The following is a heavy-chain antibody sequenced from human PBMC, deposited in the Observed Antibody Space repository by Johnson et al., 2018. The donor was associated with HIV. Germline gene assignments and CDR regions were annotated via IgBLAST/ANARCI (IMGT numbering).Heavy chain of an antibody. J-gene: IGHJ3*02. Sequence: VQLVESGGDLVQPGRSLRLSCSTSGFTFGDYAMSWFRQAPTKGLEWVSFIRSKAYGETTEYAASVKGRFTISRDDSKSITFLQMDSLKTEDTGMYYCTGGRDLRAFDIWPRDNGHRLF. CDR1: GFTFGDYA. CDR3: TGGRDLRAFDI. D-gene: IGHD2-21*02. V-gene: IGHV3-49*03. CDR2: IRSKAYGETT.